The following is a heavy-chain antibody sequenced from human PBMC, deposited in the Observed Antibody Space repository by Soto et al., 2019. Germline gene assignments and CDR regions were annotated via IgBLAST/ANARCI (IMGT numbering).Heavy chain of an antibody. J-gene: IGHJ4*02. CDR1: GFTFNNHG. CDR2: ISYDGNNK. D-gene: IGHD6-13*01. CDR3: AKDGDIAAAGYYFDY. Sequence: HPGGSLRLSCAASGFTFNNHGMHCVRQAPGKGLEWVAVISYDGNNKYSADSVKGRFTISRDNSKNTLYLQMNSLRVEDTAVYYCAKDGDIAAAGYYFDYWGQGTLVTVSS. V-gene: IGHV3-30*18.